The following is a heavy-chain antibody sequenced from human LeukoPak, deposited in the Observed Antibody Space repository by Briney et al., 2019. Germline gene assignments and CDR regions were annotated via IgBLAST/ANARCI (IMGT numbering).Heavy chain of an antibody. J-gene: IGHJ6*02. CDR2: VYCSGST. CDR3: AGSYGGYDFYYGMHV. V-gene: IGHV4-4*08. Sequence: WESLSLTCTASGGSISGYYWSWIRQAPGKGLEWIGDVYCSGSTYYNPSLKSRVTISGDRSKNQFSLKLSCVTAEDTAVYYCAGSYGGYDFYYGMHVWGQGTTVTLSS. D-gene: IGHD5-12*01. CDR1: GGSISGYY.